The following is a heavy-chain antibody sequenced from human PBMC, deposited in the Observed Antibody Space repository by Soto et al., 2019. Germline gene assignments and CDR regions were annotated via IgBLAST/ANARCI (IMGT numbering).Heavy chain of an antibody. Sequence: SETLSLTCTVSGGSISSSSYYWGWIRQPPGKGLEWIGSIYYSGSTYYNPSLKSRVTISVDTSKNQFSLKLSPVTAADTAVYYCARHDYGDYVPVWFDPWGQGTLVTVSS. CDR3: ARHDYGDYVPVWFDP. V-gene: IGHV4-39*01. CDR2: IYYSGST. D-gene: IGHD4-17*01. J-gene: IGHJ5*02. CDR1: GGSISSSSYY.